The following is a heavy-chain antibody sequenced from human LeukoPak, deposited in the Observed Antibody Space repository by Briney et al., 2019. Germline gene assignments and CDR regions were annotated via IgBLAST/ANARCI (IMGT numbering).Heavy chain of an antibody. V-gene: IGHV4-59*01. CDR3: ARGGGCTTSSCDFDH. CDR1: GDSISRYC. D-gene: IGHD2-2*01. CDR2: ISYSGGT. J-gene: IGHJ4*02. Sequence: SETLSLTCTVSGDSISRYCWSWIRQPPGKGLEWIGYISYSGGTNYNPPLKSRVTISLDTSKNQFSLKLTSVTAADTAVYYCARGGGCTTSSCDFDHWGQGTLVTVSS.